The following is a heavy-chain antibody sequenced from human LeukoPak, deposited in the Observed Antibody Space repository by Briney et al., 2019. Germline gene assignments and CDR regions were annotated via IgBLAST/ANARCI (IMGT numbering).Heavy chain of an antibody. CDR1: GYAFTGYY. D-gene: IGHD3-22*01. CDR2: INPNSGGA. V-gene: IGHV1-2*02. Sequence: ASVKVSCKASGYAFTGYYIHWVRQAPGQGLEWMGCINPNSGGAKFAQKFQGRVTMTSDTSISTAYMDLSSLRSDDTAVYYCAKGGYFESSGYGSWGQGTLVSVSS. CDR3: AKGGYFESSGYGS. J-gene: IGHJ4*02.